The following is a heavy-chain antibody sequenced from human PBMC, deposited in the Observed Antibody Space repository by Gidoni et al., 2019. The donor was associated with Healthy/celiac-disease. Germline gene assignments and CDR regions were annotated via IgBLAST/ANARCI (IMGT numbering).Heavy chain of an antibody. Sequence: GGDTYYADSVKGRFTISRDNSKNTVYLQIKSLRAEDTAVYYCAKGGAVAGTLYFDLYFDYWGQGTLITVPS. CDR2: GGDT. D-gene: IGHD6-19*01. CDR3: AKGGAVAGTLYFDLYFDY. J-gene: IGHJ4*02. V-gene: IGHV3-23*01.